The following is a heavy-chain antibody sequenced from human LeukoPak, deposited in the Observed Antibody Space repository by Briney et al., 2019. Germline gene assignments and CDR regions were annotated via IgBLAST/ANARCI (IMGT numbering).Heavy chain of an antibody. D-gene: IGHD3-10*01. CDR1: GFTFSSYS. Sequence: PGGSLRLSCAASGFTFSSYSMNWIRQAPGKGLEWVSSISSSSSYIYYADSVKGRFTISRDNAKNSLYLQMNSLRAEDTAVYYCARATTMVRGVITTNDYWGQGTLVTVSS. CDR2: ISSSSSYI. V-gene: IGHV3-21*01. CDR3: ARATTMVRGVITTNDY. J-gene: IGHJ4*02.